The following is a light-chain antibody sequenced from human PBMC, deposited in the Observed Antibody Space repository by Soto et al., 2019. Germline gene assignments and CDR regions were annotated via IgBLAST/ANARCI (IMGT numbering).Light chain of an antibody. Sequence: EIVMTQSPATLSVSPGERVTLSCRASQSISRNLAWYQQKPGQAPRLVMSGTSSRAAGVPDRFSGSGSGTEFTLTINGLEPEDAAVYYCQQFGSSLALIFGGGTKVDIK. CDR3: QQFGSSLALI. V-gene: IGKV3-20*01. CDR1: QSISRN. J-gene: IGKJ4*01. CDR2: GTS.